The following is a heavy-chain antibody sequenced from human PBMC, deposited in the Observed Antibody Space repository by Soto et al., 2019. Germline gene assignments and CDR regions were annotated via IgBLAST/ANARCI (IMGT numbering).Heavy chain of an antibody. D-gene: IGHD2-2*01. CDR3: AGGRIVVVPAATPYNWFDP. V-gene: IGHV4-34*01. J-gene: IGHJ5*02. Sequence: NPSETLSLTCAVYGGSFSGYYWSWIRQPPGKGLEWIGEINHSGSTNYNPSLKSRVTISVDTSKNQFSLKLSSVTAADTAVYYCAGGRIVVVPAATPYNWFDPWGQGTLVTVS. CDR1: GGSFSGYY. CDR2: INHSGST.